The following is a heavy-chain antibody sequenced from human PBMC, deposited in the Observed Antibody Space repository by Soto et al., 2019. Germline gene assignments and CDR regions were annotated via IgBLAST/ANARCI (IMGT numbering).Heavy chain of an antibody. CDR2: IYPGDSDT. J-gene: IGHJ6*02. V-gene: IGHV5-51*01. CDR3: ARPTNRGKYYYGMDV. CDR1: GYSFTNYW. Sequence: PGESLKISCKGSGYSFTNYWIGWVRQMPGKGLEYMGIIYPGDSDTRYSPSFQGQVTISADKSISTAYLQWSSLKASDTAMYYCARPTNRGKYYYGMDVWGQGTTVTVSS. D-gene: IGHD2-8*01.